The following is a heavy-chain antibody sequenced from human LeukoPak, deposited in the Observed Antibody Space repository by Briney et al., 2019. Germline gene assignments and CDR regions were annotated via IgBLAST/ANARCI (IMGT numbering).Heavy chain of an antibody. Sequence: QAGGSQTLSCAASGFTFLRHGMTWFRQAPGKGLEWVSGISASGGATYYADSVKGRFTISRDNSKNTLYLQMNSLKAEDAALYYCAKGNYGEKIDYWGPGTLVTVSS. D-gene: IGHD4-17*01. V-gene: IGHV3-23*01. CDR2: ISASGGAT. CDR1: GFTFLRHG. CDR3: AKGNYGEKIDY. J-gene: IGHJ4*02.